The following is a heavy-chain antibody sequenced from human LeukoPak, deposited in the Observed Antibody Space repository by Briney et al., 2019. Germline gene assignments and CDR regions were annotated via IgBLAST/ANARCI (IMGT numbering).Heavy chain of an antibody. CDR2: ISTSSYYI. CDR1: GFISSTYS. J-gene: IGHJ4*02. Sequence: GGSLRLSCAASGFISSTYSMNWVRQAPGKGLEWVSSISTSSYYIYYADSVKGRFTISRDNAKDSLYLQMNSLRAEDTAVYYCARESGSYDYWGQGTLVTVSS. D-gene: IGHD1-26*01. CDR3: ARESGSYDY. V-gene: IGHV3-21*01.